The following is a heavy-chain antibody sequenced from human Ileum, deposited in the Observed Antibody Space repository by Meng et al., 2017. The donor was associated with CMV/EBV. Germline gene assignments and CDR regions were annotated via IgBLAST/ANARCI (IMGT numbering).Heavy chain of an antibody. CDR3: ATTPSVAIRNYFDD. J-gene: IGHJ4*02. CDR1: GDTLSRHA. V-gene: IGHV1-69*10. Sequence: SVKVSCKASGDTLSRHAFIWVRQAPGHGLEWMGAIIPILRITNYAQKFQGRVTITADKSTSTVYMGLSSLTSGGTAMYFCATTPSVAIRNYFDDWGQGTLVTVSS. CDR2: IIPILRIT. D-gene: IGHD4-23*01.